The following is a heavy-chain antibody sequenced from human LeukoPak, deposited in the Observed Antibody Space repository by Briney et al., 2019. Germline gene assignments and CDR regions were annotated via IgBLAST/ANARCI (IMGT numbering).Heavy chain of an antibody. D-gene: IGHD1-26*01. V-gene: IGHV3-7*01. J-gene: IGHJ4*02. CDR1: GYTFSDHW. CDR2: INQDGGGK. CDR3: ARDPVEWEQLLDY. Sequence: GGSLRLSCVASGYTFSDHWVTWVRQAPGKGLEWVANINQDGGGKYYVDSVKGRFTISRDNARNSVYLQMNSLRVEDTAVYYCARDPVEWEQLLDYWGQGTLVTVSS.